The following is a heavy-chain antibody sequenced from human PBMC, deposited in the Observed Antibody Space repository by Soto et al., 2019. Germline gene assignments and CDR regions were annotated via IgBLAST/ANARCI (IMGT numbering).Heavy chain of an antibody. D-gene: IGHD2-2*01. J-gene: IGHJ4*02. CDR1: GDSISSNNW. CDR3: ARVRAGCSRTSCYLED. CDR2: IHPRGDF. V-gene: IGHV4-4*02. Sequence: QVQLQVSGPGLVKPSGTLSLTCTVSGDSISSNNWWHWVRQTPGKGLDWIGEIHPRGDFNYHPSLESRVTLSVDKSKNQVSLRLTSLTAADTAVYFCARVRAGCSRTSCYLEDWGRGTLVTVSS.